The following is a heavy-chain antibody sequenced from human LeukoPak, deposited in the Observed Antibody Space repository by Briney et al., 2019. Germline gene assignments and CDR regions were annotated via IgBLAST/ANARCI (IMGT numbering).Heavy chain of an antibody. V-gene: IGHV3-53*01. CDR3: SGGSRRGSFDI. D-gene: IGHD1-26*01. J-gene: IGHJ3*02. CDR2: IYSGGST. Sequence: GGSLRLSCAASGFTVTSNYMSWVRQAPGKGLEWVSVIYSGGSTYYADSVKDRFTISRDNSKNTLYLQMNSLRAEDTAVYYCSGGSRRGSFDIWGQGTMDTVSS. CDR1: GFTVTSNY.